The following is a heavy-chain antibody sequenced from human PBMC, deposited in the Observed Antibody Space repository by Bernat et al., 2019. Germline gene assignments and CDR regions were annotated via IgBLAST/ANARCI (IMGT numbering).Heavy chain of an antibody. CDR3: VRDWGSGGYRPLDS. Sequence: VFCSNTSYSISSESYWGWIRQSPGNGLEWIASIYFSGTTYYKPSLKSRVTISLDMSKNQFSLRLTSVTAAATALYYCVRDWGSGGYRPLDSWGQG. V-gene: IGHV4-38-2*02. D-gene: IGHD3-22*01. CDR1: SYSISSESY. CDR2: IYFSGTT. J-gene: IGHJ4*02.